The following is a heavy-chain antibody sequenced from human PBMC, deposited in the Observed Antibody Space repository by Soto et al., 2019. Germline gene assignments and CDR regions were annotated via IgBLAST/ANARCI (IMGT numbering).Heavy chain of an antibody. CDR1: GDSISSGGYY. J-gene: IGHJ6*02. CDR2: IYYNVNT. V-gene: IGHV4-31*03. Sequence: QMQLQESGPGLVKPSQTLSLTCTVSGDSISSGGYYWNWVRQHPGKGLEWIGLIYYNVNTYYNPSPNSRVTISVDTSNTQSSLRLSSVTAADTAVYYCARARLGMAVAGLFYNYGMDVWGRGTTVTVSS. CDR3: ARARLGMAVAGLFYNYGMDV. D-gene: IGHD6-19*01.